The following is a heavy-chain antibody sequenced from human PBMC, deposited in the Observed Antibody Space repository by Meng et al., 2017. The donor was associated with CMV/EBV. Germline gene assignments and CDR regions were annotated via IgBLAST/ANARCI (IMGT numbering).Heavy chain of an antibody. V-gene: IGHV1-46*01. J-gene: IGHJ4*02. CDR1: GYTFTSYY. CDR3: AREGEGVVAATPHFDY. CDR2: INPSGGST. Sequence: QVQAVQSGAEVKKPGASVKVSCKASGYTFTSYYMHWVRQAPGQGLEWMGIINPSGGSTSYAQKFQGRVTMTRDTSTSTVYMELSSLRSEDTAVYYCAREGEGVVAATPHFDYWGQGTLVTVSS. D-gene: IGHD2-15*01.